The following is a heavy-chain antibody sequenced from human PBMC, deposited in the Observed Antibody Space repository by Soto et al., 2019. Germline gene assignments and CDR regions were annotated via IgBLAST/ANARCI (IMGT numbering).Heavy chain of an antibody. CDR1: WFIVRSNY. Sequence: EVQMVETGGGLIPPGGSLRTSCFASWFIVRSNYMTLVRQAPGKGLEWVSTIYSNGTTHYSDSVRGRFTISRDNSKNTLYLQMNSLRAEDTAVYYCARDSPNSSGWYDYFDYWGQGTLVTVSS. CDR3: ARDSPNSSGWYDYFDY. J-gene: IGHJ4*02. V-gene: IGHV3-53*02. D-gene: IGHD6-19*01. CDR2: IYSNGTT.